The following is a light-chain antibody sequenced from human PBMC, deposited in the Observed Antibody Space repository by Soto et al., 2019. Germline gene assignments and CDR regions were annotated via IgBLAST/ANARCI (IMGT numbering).Light chain of an antibody. CDR1: QSVSSSY. Sequence: EIVLTQSPGTLSLSPGERATLSCRASQSVSSSYLAWYQQKPGQAPRLLIYGASSRATGIPDRFSGSRSGTDFTLTISRLEPEDFAVYFCQQYGSLAWTFGQGTKVEIK. CDR3: QQYGSLAWT. J-gene: IGKJ1*01. V-gene: IGKV3-20*01. CDR2: GAS.